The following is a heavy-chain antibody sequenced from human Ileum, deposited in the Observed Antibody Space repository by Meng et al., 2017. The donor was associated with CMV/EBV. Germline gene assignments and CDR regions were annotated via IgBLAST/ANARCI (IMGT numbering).Heavy chain of an antibody. CDR3: ARVRFGELCMDV. CDR1: GFTFSSYW. CDR2: INSDGRTT. D-gene: IGHD3-10*01. Sequence: GESLKISCAASGFTFSSYWMHWVRQAPGKGLVWVSRINSDGRTTYYADSVKGRFTISRDNAKNTLYLQVNGLRAEDTAVYYCARVRFGELCMDVWGQGTTVTVSS. V-gene: IGHV3-74*01. J-gene: IGHJ6*02.